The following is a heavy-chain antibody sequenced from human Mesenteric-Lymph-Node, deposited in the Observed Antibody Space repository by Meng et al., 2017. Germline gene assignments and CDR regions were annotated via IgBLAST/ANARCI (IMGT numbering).Heavy chain of an antibody. V-gene: IGHV4-39*07. CDR1: GDSISSSTYY. Sequence: SETLSLTCTVSGDSISSSTYYWGWIRQPPGKGLEWIGSIYYGRSAYYNPSLKSRVTMSVDTSKNQFSLKLSSVTAADTAVYYCARDLYNLDPWGQGTLVTVSS. CDR3: ARDLYNLDP. J-gene: IGHJ5*02. D-gene: IGHD3-10*01. CDR2: IYYGRSA.